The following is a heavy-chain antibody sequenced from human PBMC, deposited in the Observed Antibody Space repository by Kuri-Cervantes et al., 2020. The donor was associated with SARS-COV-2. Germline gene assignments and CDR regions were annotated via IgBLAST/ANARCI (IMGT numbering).Heavy chain of an antibody. CDR2: ISSSSSYI. CDR1: GFTFSSYS. CDR3: ARDDKYYDILTGYSRWETKTYYYYYGMDV. V-gene: IGHV3-21*01. D-gene: IGHD3-9*01. Sequence: LSLTCAASGFTFSSYSMNWVRQAPGKGLEWVSSISSSSSYIYYADSVKGRFTISRDNAKNSLYLQMNSLRAEDTAVYYCARDDKYYDILTGYSRWETKTYYYYYGMDVWGQGTTVTVSS. J-gene: IGHJ6*02.